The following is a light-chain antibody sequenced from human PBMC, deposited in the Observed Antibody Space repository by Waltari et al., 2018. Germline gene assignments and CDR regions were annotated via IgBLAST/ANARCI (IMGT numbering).Light chain of an antibody. CDR1: QSVGSSS. CDR3: QQHGTLPAT. J-gene: IGKJ1*01. V-gene: IGKV3-20*01. CDR2: RAS. Sequence: EIVLTQSPGTASLSPGERVTPSCRASQSVGSSSLVWYPQKPGQAPRLVIYRASRRATGIPDRFSGSGSGTDFSLTISRLEPEDFAVYYCQQHGTLPATFGQGTKVEIK.